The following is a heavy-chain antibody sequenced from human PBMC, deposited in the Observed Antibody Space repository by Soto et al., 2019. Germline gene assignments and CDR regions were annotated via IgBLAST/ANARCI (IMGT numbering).Heavy chain of an antibody. J-gene: IGHJ4*02. Sequence: HPGGSLRLSCAASGFTFSSYDMSWVRQAPGKGLEWVSSISGSGGTTYYADSVKGQFTISRDNSNNMLYLQMSSLRAEDTAVYYCAKVFYYYDSSGYYYFDYWGQGTLVTVSS. CDR3: AKVFYYYDSSGYYYFDY. V-gene: IGHV3-23*01. D-gene: IGHD3-22*01. CDR2: ISGSGGTT. CDR1: GFTFSSYD.